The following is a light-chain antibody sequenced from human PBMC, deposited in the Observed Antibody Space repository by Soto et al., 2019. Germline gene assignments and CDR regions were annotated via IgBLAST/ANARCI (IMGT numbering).Light chain of an antibody. Sequence: DIQMTQSPSSVSAFGGGRVTITCRASQDIGNFLAWYQQKPGKVPKLLIYAASTLQSGVPSRFSGSGSGTDFTLTISSLQPEDVATYYCQKCKVAPFTFGGGTKVDIK. V-gene: IGKV1-27*01. CDR3: QKCKVAPFT. CDR2: AAS. J-gene: IGKJ4*01. CDR1: QDIGNF.